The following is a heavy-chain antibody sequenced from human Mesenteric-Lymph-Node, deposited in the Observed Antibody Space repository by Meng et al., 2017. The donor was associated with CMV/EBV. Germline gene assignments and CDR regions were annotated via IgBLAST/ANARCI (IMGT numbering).Heavy chain of an antibody. J-gene: IGHJ5*02. D-gene: IGHD3/OR15-3a*01. CDR2: INQDGGEK. Sequence: ESLKIPCAASGFTFSIYWMAWVRQVPGKGLEWVASINQDGGEKYYVDSVKGRFTISRDNAKTSLYLQMNSLRAEDTAMYYCARDQSKVPAFWPGYSYNWFDPWGQGTLVTVSS. V-gene: IGHV3-7*01. CDR1: GFTFSIYW. CDR3: ARDQSKVPAFWPGYSYNWFDP.